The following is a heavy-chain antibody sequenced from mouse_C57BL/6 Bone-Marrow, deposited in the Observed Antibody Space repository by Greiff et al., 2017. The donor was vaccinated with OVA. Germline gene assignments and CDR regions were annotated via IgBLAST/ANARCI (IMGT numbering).Heavy chain of an antibody. V-gene: IGHV1-15*01. D-gene: IGHD2-2*01. Sequence: QVQLKQSGAELVRPGASVTLSCKASGYTFTDYEMHWVKQTPVHGLEWIGAIDPATGGTAYNQKFKGKAILTADKSSSTAYMELRSLTSEDSAVYYCTTFGVNYYAMDYWGQGTSVTVSS. CDR2: IDPATGGT. CDR1: GYTFTDYE. CDR3: TTFGVNYYAMDY. J-gene: IGHJ4*01.